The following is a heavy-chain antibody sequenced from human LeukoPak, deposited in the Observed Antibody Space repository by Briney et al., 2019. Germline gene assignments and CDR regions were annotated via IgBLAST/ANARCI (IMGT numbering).Heavy chain of an antibody. CDR3: AELGITMIGGV. Sequence: PGGSLRLSCAASGFTFSSYEMNWVRQAPGKGLEWVSYISSSGSTIYYADSVKGRFTISRDNAKNSLYLQMTSLRAEDTAVYYCAELGITMIGGVWGKGTTVTNSS. J-gene: IGHJ6*04. CDR2: ISSSGSTI. D-gene: IGHD3-10*02. V-gene: IGHV3-48*03. CDR1: GFTFSSYE.